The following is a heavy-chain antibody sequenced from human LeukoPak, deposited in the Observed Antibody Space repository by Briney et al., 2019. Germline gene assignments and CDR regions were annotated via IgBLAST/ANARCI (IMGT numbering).Heavy chain of an antibody. Sequence: AASMTVSFKASGYTFTGYYMHWVRQAPGQGLEWMGWINPNSGGTNYAQKFQGRVTMTRDTSISTAYMELSRLRSDDTAVYYCARDSLLWFGELSSLPYYYYYMDVWGKGTTVTVSS. V-gene: IGHV1-2*02. CDR1: GYTFTGYY. D-gene: IGHD3-10*01. CDR2: INPNSGGT. CDR3: ARDSLLWFGELSSLPYYYYYMDV. J-gene: IGHJ6*03.